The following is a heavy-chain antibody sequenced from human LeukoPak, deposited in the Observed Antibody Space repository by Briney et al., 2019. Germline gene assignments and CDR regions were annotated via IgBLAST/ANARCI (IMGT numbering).Heavy chain of an antibody. J-gene: IGHJ4*02. CDR3: ARAGSSGSHLFDS. CDR1: GFTVSSNS. CDR2: IYSGGDT. D-gene: IGHD6-19*01. V-gene: IGHV3-66*01. Sequence: GGSLRLSCAASGFTVSSNSMSWVRQSPVKGLEWVSDIYSGGDTYSADSVRARFTISRDNSKNTLYLQMSSLRAEDTAVYYCARAGSSGSHLFDSWGQGTLVTVSS.